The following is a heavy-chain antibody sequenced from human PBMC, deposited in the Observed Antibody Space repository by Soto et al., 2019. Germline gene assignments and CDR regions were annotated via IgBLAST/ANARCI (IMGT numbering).Heavy chain of an antibody. J-gene: IGHJ4*02. CDR2: ISGGSSYT. V-gene: IGHV3-11*05. Sequence: QVQLVESGGGLVKPGGSLRLSCAASGFSFGDSYMSWIRQSAGKGLEWLSYISGGSSYTKYAESVKGRFTISRDNARRSLFLLVHGLRADAPAIYYCAKTRVADSGYYFDHWGQGTMVTVSS. CDR3: AKTRVADSGYYFDH. D-gene: IGHD3-10*01. CDR1: GFSFGDSY.